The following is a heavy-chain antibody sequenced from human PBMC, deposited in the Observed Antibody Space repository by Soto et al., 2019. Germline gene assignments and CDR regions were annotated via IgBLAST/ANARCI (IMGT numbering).Heavy chain of an antibody. Sequence: GGSLRLSCKGSGYSFTSYWIGWVRQMPGKGLEWMGIIYPGDSDTRYSPSFQGQVTISADKSISTAYLQWSSLKASDTAMYYCARLFDITMVRGVLTGMDVWGQGTTVTVSS. CDR2: IYPGDSDT. CDR3: ARLFDITMVRGVLTGMDV. V-gene: IGHV5-51*01. D-gene: IGHD3-10*01. CDR1: GYSFTSYW. J-gene: IGHJ6*02.